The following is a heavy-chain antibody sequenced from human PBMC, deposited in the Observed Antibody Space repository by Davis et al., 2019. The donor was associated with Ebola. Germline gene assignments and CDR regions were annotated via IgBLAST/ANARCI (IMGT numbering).Heavy chain of an antibody. Sequence: AASVQVSCKASGYTFTSYAMHWVRQAPGHRLEWMGWINAGNGNTTYSQQFQGRVTITRDTSASTASMELSSLRSEDTAVYYCASGTYYCTNGVCHPYYYYGMDVWGKGTTVTVSS. CDR3: ASGTYYCTNGVCHPYYYYGMDV. V-gene: IGHV1-3*01. D-gene: IGHD2-8*01. CDR2: INAGNGNT. J-gene: IGHJ6*04. CDR1: GYTFTSYA.